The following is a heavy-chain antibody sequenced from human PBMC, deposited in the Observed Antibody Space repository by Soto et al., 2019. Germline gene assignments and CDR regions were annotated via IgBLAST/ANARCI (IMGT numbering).Heavy chain of an antibody. V-gene: IGHV1-69*13. CDR1: GGTFSSYA. D-gene: IGHD2-2*02. CDR3: ARVPSGYCSSTSCYRGYYYYGMDV. Sequence: ASVKVSCKASGGTFSSYAISWVRQAPGQGLEWMGGIIPIFGTANYAQKFQGRVTITADESTCTAYMELSSLRSEDTAVYYCARVPSGYCSSTSCYRGYYYYGMDVWGQGPTVTVSS. CDR2: IIPIFGTA. J-gene: IGHJ6*02.